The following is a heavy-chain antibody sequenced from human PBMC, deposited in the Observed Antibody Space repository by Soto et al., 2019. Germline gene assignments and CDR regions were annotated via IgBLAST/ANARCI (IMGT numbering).Heavy chain of an antibody. J-gene: IGHJ6*04. V-gene: IGHV3-7*01. CDR3: ARWGPDYDFWSGYYRMDV. D-gene: IGHD3-3*01. CDR1: GFTFSSYW. Sequence: GGSLRLSCAASGFTFSSYWMSWVRQAPGKGLEGVANIKQDGSEKYYVDSVKGRFTISRDNAKNSLYLQMNSLRAEDTAVYYCARWGPDYDFWSGYYRMDVWGKGTTVTVSS. CDR2: IKQDGSEK.